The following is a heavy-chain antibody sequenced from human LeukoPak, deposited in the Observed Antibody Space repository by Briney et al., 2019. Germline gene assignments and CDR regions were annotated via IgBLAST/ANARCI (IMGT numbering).Heavy chain of an antibody. D-gene: IGHD3-16*01. V-gene: IGHV1-8*01. CDR1: RYTFTSYD. Sequence: ASVKVSCKASRYTFTSYDINWVRQATGQGLEWMGWMNPNSGNTGYAQKFQGRVTMTRNTSISTAYMELSSLRSEDTAVYYCTRGRYDYVWGSYYNWFDAWGQGTLVTVFS. CDR3: TRGRYDYVWGSYYNWFDA. J-gene: IGHJ5*02. CDR2: MNPNSGNT.